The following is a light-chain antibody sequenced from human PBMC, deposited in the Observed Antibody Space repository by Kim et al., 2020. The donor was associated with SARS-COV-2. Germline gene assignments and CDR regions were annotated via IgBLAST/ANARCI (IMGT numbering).Light chain of an antibody. V-gene: IGKV1-33*01. J-gene: IGKJ4*01. CDR1: HDISNH. CDR3: QQYDNLPLT. CDR2: DVS. Sequence: ASGRDRLNLTCRESHDISNHLNWYQQETGRAPKLLIYDVSDLQTGVPSRFSGGGSGTDFTVTISSLQPEDVATYYCQQYDNLPLTFGGGTKVDIK.